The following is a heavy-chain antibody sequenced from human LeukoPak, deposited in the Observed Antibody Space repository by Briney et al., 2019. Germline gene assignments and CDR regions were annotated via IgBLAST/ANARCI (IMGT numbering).Heavy chain of an antibody. CDR3: ARGQSSSGAFDI. V-gene: IGHV3-21*01. Sequence: GGSLRLSCAASGFTVSSNYMSCVRQAPGKGLEWVSSISSSSSYIYYADSVKGRFTISRDNAKNSLYLQMNSLRAEDTAVYYCARGQSSSGAFDIWGQGTMVTVSS. CDR1: GFTVSSNY. CDR2: ISSSSSYI. D-gene: IGHD6-6*01. J-gene: IGHJ3*02.